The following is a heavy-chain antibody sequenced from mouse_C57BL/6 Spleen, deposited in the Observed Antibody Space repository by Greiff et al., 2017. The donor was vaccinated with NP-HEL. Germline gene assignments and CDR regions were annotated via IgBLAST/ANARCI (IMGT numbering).Heavy chain of an antibody. V-gene: IGHV3-6*01. J-gene: IGHJ1*03. CDR3: ARTPPYGSSPYWYFDV. CDR2: ISYDGSN. Sequence: EVQLQQSGPGLVKPSQSLSLTCSVTGYSITSGYYWNWIRQFPGNKLEWMGYISYDGSNNYIPSLKNRISITRDTSKNQFFLKLNSVTTEDTATYYCARTPPYGSSPYWYFDVWGTGTTVTVSS. CDR1: GYSITSGYY. D-gene: IGHD1-1*01.